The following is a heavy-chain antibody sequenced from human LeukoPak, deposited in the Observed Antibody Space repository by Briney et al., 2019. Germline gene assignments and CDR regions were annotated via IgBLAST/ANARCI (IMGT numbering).Heavy chain of an antibody. CDR2: INHSRSP. Sequence: SETLSLTCAVYAESFSAYYWNWVRQPPGKGLEWIGEINHSRSPNSNPSLKSRVTISVDTSKNQFSLKLTSVTAADTAVYYCAGSPVDTAMRLSAFGIWGQGTMVTVSS. CDR1: AESFSAYY. CDR3: AGSPVDTAMRLSAFGI. J-gene: IGHJ3*02. D-gene: IGHD5-18*01. V-gene: IGHV4-34*01.